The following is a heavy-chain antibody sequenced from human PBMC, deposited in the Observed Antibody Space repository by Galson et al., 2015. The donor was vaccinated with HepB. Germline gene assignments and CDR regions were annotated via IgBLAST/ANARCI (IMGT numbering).Heavy chain of an antibody. D-gene: IGHD4-17*01. CDR3: ARVADSDYGDHAHFDY. Sequence: SLRLSCAASGFTFSDYYMSWIRQAPGKGLEWLSYISSNTIYANYADSVKGRFTISRDNVKNSMFLQMNSLRADDTAVYYCARVADSDYGDHAHFDYWGQGTLVTVSS. J-gene: IGHJ4*02. V-gene: IGHV3-11*06. CDR1: GFTFSDYY. CDR2: ISSNTIYA.